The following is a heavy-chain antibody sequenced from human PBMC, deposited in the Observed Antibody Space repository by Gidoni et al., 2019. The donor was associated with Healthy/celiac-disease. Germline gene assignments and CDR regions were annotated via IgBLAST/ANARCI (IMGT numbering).Heavy chain of an antibody. CDR1: GFTFSSVS. Sequence: EVQLVESGGGLVKPGGSLSLSCAASGFTFSSVSLNGVRQAHGKGLEWVSSMSSSSSYIYYADSVKGRITISRDNAKNSLYLQMNSLRAEDTAVYYCARVLTPYDSSGYSDAFDIWGQGTMVTVSS. J-gene: IGHJ3*02. CDR3: ARVLTPYDSSGYSDAFDI. D-gene: IGHD3-22*01. V-gene: IGHV3-21*01. CDR2: MSSSSSYI.